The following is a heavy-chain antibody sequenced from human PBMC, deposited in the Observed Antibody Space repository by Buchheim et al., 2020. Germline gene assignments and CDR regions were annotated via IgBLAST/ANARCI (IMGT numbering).Heavy chain of an antibody. CDR3: ARGGGFLYYYYYGMDV. J-gene: IGHJ6*02. Sequence: QVQLQESGPGLVKPSETLSLTCTVSGGSISSYYWSWIRQPPGKGLEWIGYIYYSGSTNYNPSLKSRVIISVDTSKNQFSLKLSSVTAADTAVYYCARGGGFLYYYYYGMDVWGQGTT. V-gene: IGHV4-59*01. CDR1: GGSISSYY. D-gene: IGHD3-3*01. CDR2: IYYSGST.